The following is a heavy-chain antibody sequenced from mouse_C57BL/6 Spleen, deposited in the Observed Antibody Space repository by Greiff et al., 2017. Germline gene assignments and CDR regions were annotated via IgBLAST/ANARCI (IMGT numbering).Heavy chain of an antibody. CDR2: ISYDGSN. Sequence: EVKLVESGPGLVKPSQSLSLTCSVTGYSITSGYYWNWIRQFPGNKLEWMGYISYDGSNNYNPSLKNRISITRDTSKNQFFLKLNSVTTEDTATYYCARDPSGYFDYWGQGTTLTVSS. J-gene: IGHJ2*01. V-gene: IGHV3-6*01. CDR1: GYSITSGYY. CDR3: ARDPSGYFDY. D-gene: IGHD1-3*01.